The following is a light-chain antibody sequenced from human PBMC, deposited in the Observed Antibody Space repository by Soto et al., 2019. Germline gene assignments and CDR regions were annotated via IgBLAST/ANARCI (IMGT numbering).Light chain of an antibody. CDR1: QSLGSY. V-gene: IGKV3-20*01. Sequence: EIVLTQSPGTLSLSPGEGATRSCRASQSLGSYLAWYQQKPGQPPRLLIYGASSRATSVPDRFSGTGSGTDFTLTISRLEPEDFAVYYCQQYGASPFTFGPGSKVDIK. CDR2: GAS. CDR3: QQYGASPFT. J-gene: IGKJ3*01.